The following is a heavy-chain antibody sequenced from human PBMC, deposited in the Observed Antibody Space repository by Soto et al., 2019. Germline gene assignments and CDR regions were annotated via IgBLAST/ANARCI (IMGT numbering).Heavy chain of an antibody. Sequence: SETLSLTCTVSGDSLSRGNYYWGWVRQPPGKGLEWIGSSSFTGNTFFNPSLKSRVDVFVDTSKNQFSLKVNSVTAADTAVYYCARPDSSSWAASFDSWGQGTLVTVS. CDR1: GDSLSRGNYY. CDR3: ARPDSSSWAASFDS. D-gene: IGHD2-2*01. CDR2: SSFTGNT. J-gene: IGHJ4*02. V-gene: IGHV4-39*01.